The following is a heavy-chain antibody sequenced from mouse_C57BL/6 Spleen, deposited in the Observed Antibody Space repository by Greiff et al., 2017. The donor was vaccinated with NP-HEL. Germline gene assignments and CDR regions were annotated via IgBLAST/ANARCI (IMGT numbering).Heavy chain of an antibody. Sequence: VQLKESGPGLAKPSQTLSLTCSVTGYSITSDYWNWIRKFPGNKLEYMGYISYSGSTYYNPSLKSRISITRDTSKNQYYLQLNSVTTEDTATYYCAREGAYYGSSYGWYFDVWGTGTTVTVSS. CDR3: AREGAYYGSSYGWYFDV. D-gene: IGHD1-1*01. CDR1: GYSITSDY. V-gene: IGHV3-8*01. J-gene: IGHJ1*03. CDR2: ISYSGST.